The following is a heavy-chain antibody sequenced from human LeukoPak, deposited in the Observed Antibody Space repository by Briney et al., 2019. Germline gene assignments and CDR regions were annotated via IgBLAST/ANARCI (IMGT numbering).Heavy chain of an antibody. CDR2: INHIGST. D-gene: IGHD3-22*01. CDR1: VGSFIGYY. J-gene: IGHJ3*02. CDR3: ARGGITMIVVVEESPGGNAFDI. V-gene: IGHV4-34*01. Sequence: SETLSLTCAVDVGSFIGYYWSWIRQPPGKGLEWIWEINHIGSTNYNPSLKIRVTISVDTSKNQFSLKLSSVPASDTAVYYCARGGITMIVVVEESPGGNAFDIWGQGTMVTVSS.